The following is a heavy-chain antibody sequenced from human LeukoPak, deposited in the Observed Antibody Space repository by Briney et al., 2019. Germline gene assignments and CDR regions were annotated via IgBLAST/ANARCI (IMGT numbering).Heavy chain of an antibody. V-gene: IGHV4-34*01. CDR1: GGSISSYY. Sequence: SETLSLTCTVSGGSISSYYWSWIRQPPGKGLEWIGEINHSGSTNYNPSLKSRVTMSVDTSKNQFSLKLSSVTAADTAVYYCAAGQSSSWYSYDYWGQGTLVTVSS. D-gene: IGHD6-13*01. J-gene: IGHJ4*02. CDR3: AAGQSSSWYSYDY. CDR2: INHSGST.